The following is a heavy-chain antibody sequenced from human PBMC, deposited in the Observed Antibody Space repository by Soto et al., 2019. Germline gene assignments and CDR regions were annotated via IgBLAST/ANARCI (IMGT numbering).Heavy chain of an antibody. CDR2: ISYDGSNK. J-gene: IGHJ6*02. CDR3: ARDLYYGSGSYYYYYGMDV. CDR1: GFTFSSYA. V-gene: IGHV3-30*04. D-gene: IGHD3-10*01. Sequence: GGSLRLSCAASGFTFSSYAMHWVRQAPGKGLEWVAVISYDGSNKYYAASVKGRFTISRDNSKNTLYLQMNSLRAEDTAVYYCARDLYYGSGSYYYYYGMDVWGQGTTVTVSS.